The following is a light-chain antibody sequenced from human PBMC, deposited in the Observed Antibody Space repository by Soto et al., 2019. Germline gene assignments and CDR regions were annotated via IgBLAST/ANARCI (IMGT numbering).Light chain of an antibody. Sequence: EIVLTQSPGTLSLSPGERATLSCRASQSVSSSYLAGYQQKPCQAPRLLIYGASSRATGIPDRFSGSGSGTDFTLTISRLEPEDFAVYYCQQYGSSPFTFGPGTKVDIK. CDR3: QQYGSSPFT. J-gene: IGKJ3*01. V-gene: IGKV3-20*01. CDR2: GAS. CDR1: QSVSSSY.